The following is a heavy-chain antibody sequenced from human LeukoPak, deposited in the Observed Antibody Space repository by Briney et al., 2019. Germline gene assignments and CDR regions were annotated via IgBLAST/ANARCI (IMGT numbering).Heavy chain of an antibody. V-gene: IGHV3-74*01. CDR2: ISHDGII. D-gene: IGHD5-24*01. Sequence: GGSLRLSCETAGFTFSSYVVHWVRRTPGKGLVWVSRISHDGIISYADSVKGRFTISRDNAKNTLILQMNSLGVEDTAVYYCARDWVYKIDYWGRGTLVTVSS. J-gene: IGHJ4*02. CDR1: GFTFSSYV. CDR3: ARDWVYKIDY.